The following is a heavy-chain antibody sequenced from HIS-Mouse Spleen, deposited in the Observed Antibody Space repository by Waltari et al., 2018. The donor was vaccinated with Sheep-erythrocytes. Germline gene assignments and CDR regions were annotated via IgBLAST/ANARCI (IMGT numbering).Heavy chain of an antibody. J-gene: IGHJ5*02. CDR1: GWSFSGYY. D-gene: IGHD6-6*01. Sequence: QVQLQQWGAGLLKPSETLSLTCAVYGWSFSGYYWSWIRQPPGKGLGWIGEINHSGSTHYHPSLKSRVTISVDTSKNQFSLKLSSVTAADTAVYYCARALSIAARPNWFDPWGQGTLVTVSS. V-gene: IGHV4-34*01. CDR2: INHSGST. CDR3: ARALSIAARPNWFDP.